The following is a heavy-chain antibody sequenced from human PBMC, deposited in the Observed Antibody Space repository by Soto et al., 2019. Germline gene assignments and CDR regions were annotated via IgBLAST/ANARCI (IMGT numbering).Heavy chain of an antibody. J-gene: IGHJ4*02. CDR3: ARTGTIYCGGECYTRIPDY. CDR2: IWYDGSNK. D-gene: IGHD2-21*01. Sequence: SLRLSCAASGFTFSSYGMHWVRQAPGKGLEWVAVIWYDGSNKYYADSVKGRFTISRDNSKNTLYLQMNSLRAEDTAVYYCARTGTIYCGGECYTRIPDYWGQGTLVTVSS. CDR1: GFTFSSYG. V-gene: IGHV3-33*01.